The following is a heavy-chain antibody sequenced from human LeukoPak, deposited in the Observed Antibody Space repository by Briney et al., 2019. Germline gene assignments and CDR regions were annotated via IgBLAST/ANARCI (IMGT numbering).Heavy chain of an antibody. V-gene: IGHV3-7*01. D-gene: IGHD4-23*01. CDR2: INKDGSKI. CDR1: GFTVSDSW. CDR3: ATGGNSFDF. J-gene: IGHJ4*02. Sequence: PGGSLRLSCAASGFTVSDSWMSWVRQAPGKGLEWVANINKDGSKIYNLDSVKGRFTISRDNAKKSVSLQMNSLRAEDTAVYFCATGGNSFDFWGQGAQVTVSS.